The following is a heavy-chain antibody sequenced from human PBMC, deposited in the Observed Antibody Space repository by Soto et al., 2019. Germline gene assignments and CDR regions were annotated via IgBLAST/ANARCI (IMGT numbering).Heavy chain of an antibody. V-gene: IGHV4-59*01. D-gene: IGHD3-10*01. CDR2: IYYSGST. J-gene: IGHJ5*02. Sequence: PSETLCLTCTVSGGSISSYYWSWIRQPPGKGLEWIGYIYYSGSTNYNPSLKSRVTISVDTSKNQFSLKLSSVTAADTAVYYCARDPGSGSYYGWFDPWGQGTLVTVSS. CDR3: ARDPGSGSYYGWFDP. CDR1: GGSISSYY.